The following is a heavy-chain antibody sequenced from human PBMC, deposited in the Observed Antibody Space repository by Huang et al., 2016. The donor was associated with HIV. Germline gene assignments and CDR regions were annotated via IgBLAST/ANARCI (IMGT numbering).Heavy chain of an antibody. CDR3: ARDRGQQLSPFDS. CDR1: GFSRDSYN. CDR2: ISPSSSFI. D-gene: IGHD6-13*01. V-gene: IGHV3-21*01. Sequence: EVQLVESGGGLVKPGGSLRLSCAASGFSRDSYNRDWVRQTPGKGLQWVSSISPSSSFIDYADSVKGRFSISRDNAKNSLYLQMNNLRGEDTAVYYCARDRGQQLSPFDSWGQGTLVTVSS. J-gene: IGHJ4*02.